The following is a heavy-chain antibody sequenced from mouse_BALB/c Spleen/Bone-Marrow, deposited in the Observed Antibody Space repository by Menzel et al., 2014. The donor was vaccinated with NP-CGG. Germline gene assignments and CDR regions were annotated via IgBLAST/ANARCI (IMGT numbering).Heavy chain of an antibody. CDR3: ARSTWSYYNGMDY. CDR2: ISGVSSTI. V-gene: IGHV5-17*02. CDR1: GFTFSNFG. J-gene: IGHJ4*01. Sequence: EVKLMESGGGLVQPGGSRKLSCAASGFTFSNFGIHWVRQAPEKGLEWVAYISGVSSTIYYADTVKGRFTISRDNPKNTLFLQMTSLRSEDTAMYYCARSTWSYYNGMDYLGQGTSVTVSS. D-gene: IGHD1-1*01.